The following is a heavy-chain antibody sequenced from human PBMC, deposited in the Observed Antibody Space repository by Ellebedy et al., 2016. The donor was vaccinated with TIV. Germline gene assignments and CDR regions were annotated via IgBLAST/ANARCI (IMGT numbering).Heavy chain of an antibody. D-gene: IGHD3-10*01. CDR2: IYHGGRT. J-gene: IGHJ6*02. V-gene: IGHV4-28*01. CDR1: GYSISSSNC. Sequence: SETLSLXCAVSGYSISSSNCWGWIRQPPGKRLGWIGYIYHGGRTYYNPSLKTRVTLSEDTSKNQFSLKLSSVTAVDTAVYYCARWADSGLYYGMDVWGQGTTVTVSS. CDR3: ARWADSGLYYGMDV.